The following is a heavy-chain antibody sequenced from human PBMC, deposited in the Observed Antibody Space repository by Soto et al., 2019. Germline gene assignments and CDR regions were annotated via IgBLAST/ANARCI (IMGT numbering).Heavy chain of an antibody. CDR3: ARDFAYFDS. J-gene: IGHJ4*02. D-gene: IGHD3-3*01. Sequence: SATLSLTCSVSGASIRSYYWHWIRQPPGKGLEWIGYVYTSDYTRYSSSLKSRVSISMDTSKNQFSLNLDSVTAADTAVYFCARDFAYFDSWGQGTLVNVSS. CDR1: GASIRSYY. CDR2: VYTSDYT. V-gene: IGHV4-4*08.